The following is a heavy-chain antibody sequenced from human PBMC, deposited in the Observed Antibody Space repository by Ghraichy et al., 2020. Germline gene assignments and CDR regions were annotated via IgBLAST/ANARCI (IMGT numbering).Heavy chain of an antibody. V-gene: IGHV4-34*01. CDR1: GGSFSGFF. CDR2: IIHSGRI. D-gene: IGHD3-10*01. CDR3: ARGRSGTGDFDY. Sequence: SETLSLTCAVYGGSFSGFFWSWVRQPPGKGLEWIGDIIHSGRINYNPSLESRVTISVDTSKNQFSLRLTSVTAADTAGYHCARGRSGTGDFDYWGQGTLVTVSS. J-gene: IGHJ4*02.